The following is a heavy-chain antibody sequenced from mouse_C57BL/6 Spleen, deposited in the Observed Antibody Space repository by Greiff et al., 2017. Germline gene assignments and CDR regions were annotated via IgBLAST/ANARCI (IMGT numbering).Heavy chain of an antibody. CDR2: ISSGGSYT. D-gene: IGHD2-2*01. J-gene: IGHJ3*01. V-gene: IGHV5-6*01. Sequence: EVQVVESGGDLVKPGGSLKLSCAASGFTFSSYGMSWVRQTPDKRLEWVATISSGGSYTYYPDSVKGRFTISRDNAKNTLYLQMSSLKSEDTAMYYCARRGVTTPSWFAYWGQGTLVTVSA. CDR1: GFTFSSYG. CDR3: ARRGVTTPSWFAY.